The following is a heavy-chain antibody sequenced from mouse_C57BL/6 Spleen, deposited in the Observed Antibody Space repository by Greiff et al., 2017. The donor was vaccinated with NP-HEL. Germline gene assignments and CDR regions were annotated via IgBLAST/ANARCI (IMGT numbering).Heavy chain of an antibody. Sequence: VQLQQPGAELVMPGASVKLSCKASGYTFTSYWMHWVKQRPGQGLEWIGEIDPSDSYTNYNQKFKGKSTLTVDKSSSTAYMQLSSLTSEDSAVYYCARYWETYAMDYWGQGTSVTVSS. CDR3: ARYWETYAMDY. J-gene: IGHJ4*01. D-gene: IGHD4-1*01. V-gene: IGHV1-69*01. CDR2: IDPSDSYT. CDR1: GYTFTSYW.